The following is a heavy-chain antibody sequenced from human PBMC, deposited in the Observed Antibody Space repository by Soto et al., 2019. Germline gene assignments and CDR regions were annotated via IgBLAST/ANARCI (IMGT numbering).Heavy chain of an antibody. V-gene: IGHV3-23*01. D-gene: IGHD3-22*01. CDR2: ISGSGGST. Sequence: EGSLRLSCAASGFTFSSYAMSWVRQAPGKGLEWVSAISGSGGSTYYADSVKGRFTISRDNSKNTLYLQMNSLRAEDTAVYYCAKDYYDSSGYFDYWGQGTLVTVSS. CDR3: AKDYYDSSGYFDY. CDR1: GFTFSSYA. J-gene: IGHJ4*02.